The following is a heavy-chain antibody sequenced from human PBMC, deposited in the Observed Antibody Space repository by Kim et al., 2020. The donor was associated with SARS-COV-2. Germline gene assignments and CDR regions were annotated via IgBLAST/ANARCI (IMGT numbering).Heavy chain of an antibody. J-gene: IGHJ5*02. CDR3: ARDMAILFRGFDP. D-gene: IGHD3-3*01. V-gene: IGHV4-31*03. CDR2: IYYSGST. Sequence: SETLSLTCTVSGGSISSGGYYWSWIRQHPGKGLEWIGYIYYSGSTYYNPSLKSRVTISVDTSKNQFSLKLSSVTAADTAVYYCARDMAILFRGFDPWGQGTLVTVSS. CDR1: GGSISSGGYY.